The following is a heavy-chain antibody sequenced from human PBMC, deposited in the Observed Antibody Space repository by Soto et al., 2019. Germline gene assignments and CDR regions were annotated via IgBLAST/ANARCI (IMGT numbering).Heavy chain of an antibody. V-gene: IGHV3-7*01. D-gene: IGHD3-22*01. CDR2: IKQDGSEK. CDR3: AKNPGYYYDSTGYHFDY. Sequence: PGGSLRLSCAASGFTFSSYWMSWVRQAPGKGLEWVANIKQDGSEKFYVDSAKGRFTISRDNAKNSLYLQMNNLRAEDTAVYYCAKNPGYYYDSTGYHFDYWGQGTLVTVSS. J-gene: IGHJ4*02. CDR1: GFTFSSYW.